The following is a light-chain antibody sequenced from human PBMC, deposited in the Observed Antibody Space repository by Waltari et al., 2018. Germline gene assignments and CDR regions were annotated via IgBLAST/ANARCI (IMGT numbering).Light chain of an antibody. CDR1: KGIGND. CDR3: LENYNYPWT. J-gene: IGKJ1*01. CDR2: AAS. Sequence: AFKMTKSQSSLSESVGNESPTTCRTNKGIGNDVGWYQQKPGKAPKLLIYAASSLQSGVPSRFSGSGSGTDFTLTISSLQPEDFATYYCLENYNYPWTFGQGTRVEIK. V-gene: IGKV1-6*01.